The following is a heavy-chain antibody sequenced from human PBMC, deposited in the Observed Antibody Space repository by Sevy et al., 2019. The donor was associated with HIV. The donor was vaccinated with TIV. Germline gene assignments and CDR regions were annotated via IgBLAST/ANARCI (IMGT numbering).Heavy chain of an antibody. CDR1: GFTFSTYA. V-gene: IGHV3-23*01. D-gene: IGHD2-15*01. Sequence: GGSLRLSCAASGFTFSTYAMSWVRQAPGKGLEWVSGISGSGGSTYYADSLKGRFTIFRDNSKNKLSLQMNSLRAEDTAVYYCSKGDRTFYGLDVWGQGTTVTVSS. J-gene: IGHJ6*02. CDR2: ISGSGGST. CDR3: SKGDRTFYGLDV.